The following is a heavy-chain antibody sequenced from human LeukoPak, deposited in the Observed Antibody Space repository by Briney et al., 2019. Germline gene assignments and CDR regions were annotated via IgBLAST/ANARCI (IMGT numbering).Heavy chain of an antibody. J-gene: IGHJ6*04. CDR3: ARDGRLGKMDV. Sequence: PSETLSLTCTVSGGSISSYYWSWIRQPPGKGLEWIGYIYYSGGTNYNPSLKSRVTISVDTSKNQFSLKLSSVTAADTAVYYCARDGRLGKMDVWGKGTTVTISS. CDR1: GGSISSYY. CDR2: IYYSGGT. V-gene: IGHV4-59*01. D-gene: IGHD4-23*01.